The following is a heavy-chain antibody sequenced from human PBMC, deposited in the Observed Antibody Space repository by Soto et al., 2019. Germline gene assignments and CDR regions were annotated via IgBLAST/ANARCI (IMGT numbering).Heavy chain of an antibody. CDR3: VKGEFYYDSSAYDPFDS. CDR1: GFTFSSYA. V-gene: IGHV3-64D*06. J-gene: IGHJ4*02. D-gene: IGHD3-22*01. Sequence: PGGSLRLSCSASGFTFSSYAMHWVRQAPGKGLEYVSSISINGGSTHYADSVKGRFTISRDNSRNTQYLQMSSLRADDTAVYYCVKGEFYYDSSAYDPFDSWGQGTLVTVSS. CDR2: ISINGGST.